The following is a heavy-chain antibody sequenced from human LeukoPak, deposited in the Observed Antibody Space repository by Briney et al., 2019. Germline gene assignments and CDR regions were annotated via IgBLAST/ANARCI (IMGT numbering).Heavy chain of an antibody. CDR3: ARHDFGVYDFSAFDI. V-gene: IGHV4-39*01. CDR1: GASISDSPYY. Sequence: SETLSLTCDVSGASISDSPYYWGWIRQSPGKGLEWISSVLYSGTTHYNPSLKNRVSVSVDTSKNQFSLDLRSVTAADTALYYCARHDFGVYDFSAFDIWGQGTLIRVSS. J-gene: IGHJ3*02. D-gene: IGHD5/OR15-5a*01. CDR2: VLYSGTT.